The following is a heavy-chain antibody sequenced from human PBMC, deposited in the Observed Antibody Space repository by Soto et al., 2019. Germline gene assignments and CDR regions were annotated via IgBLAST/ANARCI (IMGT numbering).Heavy chain of an antibody. V-gene: IGHV2-5*02. CDR1: GFLLDTTGEG. D-gene: IGHD1-1*01. J-gene: IGHJ5*02. Sequence: QITLKESGPALVKPTQTLTLTCTFSGFLLDTTGEGVGWMRQPPGTTLEWLAFIYWDDDKRYSPSLESRLTITKDTPKNQVLLTMTIMDPEDTSIYFCAHTRSYGDNWFVRDDLFDPWSQGILVTVSS. CDR2: IYWDDDK. CDR3: AHTRSYGDNWFVRDDLFDP.